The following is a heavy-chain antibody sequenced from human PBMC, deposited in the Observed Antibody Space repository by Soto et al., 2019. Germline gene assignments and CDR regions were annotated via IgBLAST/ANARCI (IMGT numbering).Heavy chain of an antibody. CDR1: GFNFNNYA. J-gene: IGHJ4*02. D-gene: IGHD6-13*01. V-gene: IGHV3-23*01. CDR3: AKGHPPYSSSWYQFDY. Sequence: GGSLRLSCATSGFNFNNYAMSWVRQAPGKGLEWVSAISGSGGSTYYADSAKGRFTISRDNSKNTLYLQMNSLRAEDTAVYYCAKGHPPYSSSWYQFDYWGQGTLVTVSS. CDR2: ISGSGGST.